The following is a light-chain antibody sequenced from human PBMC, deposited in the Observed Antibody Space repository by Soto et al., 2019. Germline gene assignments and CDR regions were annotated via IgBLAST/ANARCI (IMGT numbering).Light chain of an antibody. CDR3: QQYGTSPQT. CDR2: AAS. CDR1: QSVSSNF. J-gene: IGKJ1*01. Sequence: EIVLTQSPGTLSLSPGERATLSCRASQSVSSNFLAWYQQKPGQAPRLLIYAASNRATGIPDRFSGSGSGTYLTLTISRLEPEDFAIYYCQQYGTSPQTFGQGTKVEIK. V-gene: IGKV3-20*01.